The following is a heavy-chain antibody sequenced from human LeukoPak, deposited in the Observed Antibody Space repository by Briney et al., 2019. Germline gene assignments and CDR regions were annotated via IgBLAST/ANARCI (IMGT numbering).Heavy chain of an antibody. CDR1: GGSISSSSYY. D-gene: IGHD6-19*01. V-gene: IGHV4-39*01. CDR2: IYYSGST. J-gene: IGHJ4*02. CDR3: AGRGIAVAGGFDY. Sequence: PSETLSLTCTVSGGSISSSSYYWGWIRQPPGKGLEWIGSIYYSGSTYYNPSLKSRVTISVDTSKNQFSLKLSSVTAADTAVYNCAGRGIAVAGGFDYWGQGTLVTVSS.